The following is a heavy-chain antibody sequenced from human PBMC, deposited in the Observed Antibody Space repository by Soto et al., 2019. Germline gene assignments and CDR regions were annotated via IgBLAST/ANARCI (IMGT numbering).Heavy chain of an antibody. V-gene: IGHV1-3*01. J-gene: IGHJ4*02. CDR3: AVPVRHGDWVRGSFDY. CDR1: GYTFTSYA. Sequence: QVPLVQSGAEVKKPGASVKVSCKASGYTFTSYAMHWVRQAPGQRLEWMGWINAGNGNTKYSQKFQGRVTITRDTSASTAYMELSSLRSEDTAVYYCAVPVRHGDWVRGSFDYWGQGTLVTVSS. D-gene: IGHD4-17*01. CDR2: INAGNGNT.